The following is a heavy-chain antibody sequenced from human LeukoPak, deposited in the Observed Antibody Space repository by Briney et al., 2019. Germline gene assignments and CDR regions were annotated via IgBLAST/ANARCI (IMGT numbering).Heavy chain of an antibody. V-gene: IGHV5-51*01. J-gene: IGHJ4*02. Sequence: RPGASLKISCKGSGYSFSSYWIAWVGQMPGKGLEWMGIIYPRDSRTTYSPSFQGQVTISVDKSISTAYLQWSSLKASDTAMYYGARHLSSITSCPNYWGPGTLVTVSS. CDR2: IYPRDSRT. CDR3: ARHLSSITSCPNY. CDR1: GYSFSSYW. D-gene: IGHD2-2*01.